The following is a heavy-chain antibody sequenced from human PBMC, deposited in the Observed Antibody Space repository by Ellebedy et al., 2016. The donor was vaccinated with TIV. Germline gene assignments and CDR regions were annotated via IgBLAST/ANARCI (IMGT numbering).Heavy chain of an antibody. Sequence: AASVKVSCKASGYTFTSYAMHWVRQAPGQRLEWMGWINAGNGNTKYSQKFQGRVTITRDTSASTAYMELSSLRSEDTAVYYCARDGITMIVVVTHFDYWGQGTLVTVSS. V-gene: IGHV1-3*01. D-gene: IGHD3-22*01. CDR2: INAGNGNT. J-gene: IGHJ4*02. CDR3: ARDGITMIVVVTHFDY. CDR1: GYTFTSYA.